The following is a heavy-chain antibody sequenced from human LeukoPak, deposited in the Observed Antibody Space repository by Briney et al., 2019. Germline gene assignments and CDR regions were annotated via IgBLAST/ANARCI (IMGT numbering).Heavy chain of an antibody. J-gene: IGHJ4*02. Sequence: SETLSLTCTVSGGSISSSSYYWGWIRQPPGKGLEWIGSIYYSGSTYYNPSLKSRVTISVDTSKNQFSLKLSSVTAADTAVYYCARDNYDSSVLALDYWGQGTLVTVSS. CDR2: IYYSGST. D-gene: IGHD3-22*01. V-gene: IGHV4-39*07. CDR3: ARDNYDSSVLALDY. CDR1: GGSISSSSYY.